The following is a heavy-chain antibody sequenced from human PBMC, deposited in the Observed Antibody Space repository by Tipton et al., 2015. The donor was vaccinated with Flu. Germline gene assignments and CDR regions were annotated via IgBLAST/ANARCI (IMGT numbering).Heavy chain of an antibody. V-gene: IGHV3-30*18. CDR3: AKDKPYTGHY. D-gene: IGHD3-16*01. J-gene: IGHJ4*02. Sequence: QVQLVQSGGGVVQPGRSLRLSCAASGFTFSNFGMHWVRQAPGKGLEWVAVISSDGSENFYADSVKGRFTISRDNSKNTLNPQMNSLRGDDTAVYYCAKDKPYTGHYWGQGTLATVSS. CDR2: ISSDGSEN. CDR1: GFTFSNFG.